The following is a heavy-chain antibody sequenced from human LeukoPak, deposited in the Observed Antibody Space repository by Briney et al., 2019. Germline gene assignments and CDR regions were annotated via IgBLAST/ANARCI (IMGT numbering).Heavy chain of an antibody. V-gene: IGHV3-23*01. D-gene: IGHD6-19*01. CDR3: AKDARRTSGWYFFDY. CDR1: GFALSSQA. J-gene: IGHJ4*02. CDR2: ISDSGTIT. Sequence: GGSLRLSCVASGFALSSQAMGWVRQAPGEGLEWVSVISDSGTITYYADSVKGRFTISRDNSKNTLFLQMNSLRAEDTAIYYCAKDARRTSGWYFFDYWGQGKRVTVSS.